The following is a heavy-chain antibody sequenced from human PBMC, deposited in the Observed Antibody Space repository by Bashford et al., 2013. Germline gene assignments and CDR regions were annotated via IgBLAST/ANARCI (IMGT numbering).Heavy chain of an antibody. D-gene: IGHD3-22*01. CDR2: ISAYNGNT. CDR1: GYSFSDYG. Sequence: SVKVSCKASGYSFSDYGISWVRQAPGQGLEWMGWISAYNGNTNYAQKLQGRVTMTTDTSTSTAYMELRSLRSDDTAVYYCARRIDSSGYIDYWGQGTLVTVSS. CDR3: ARRIDSSGYIDY. J-gene: IGHJ4*02. V-gene: IGHV1-18*01.